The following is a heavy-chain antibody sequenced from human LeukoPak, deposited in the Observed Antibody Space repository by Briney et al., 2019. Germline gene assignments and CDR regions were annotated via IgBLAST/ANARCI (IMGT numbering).Heavy chain of an antibody. V-gene: IGHV1-69*06. J-gene: IGHJ4*02. CDR2: IIPIFGTA. Sequence: RASVKVSCKASGGTFSSYAISWVRQAPGQGLEWMGRIIPIFGTANYAQKFQRRVTITADKSTSTAYMELSSLRSEDTAVYYCARAGKVVVAAADWGQGTRVTVSS. CDR3: ARAGKVVVAAAD. CDR1: GGTFSSYA. D-gene: IGHD2-15*01.